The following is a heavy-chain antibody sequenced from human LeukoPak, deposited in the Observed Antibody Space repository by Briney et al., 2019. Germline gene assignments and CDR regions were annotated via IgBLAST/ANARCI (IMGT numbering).Heavy chain of an antibody. D-gene: IGHD3-10*01. J-gene: IGHJ4*02. CDR3: ARRPPSYSDNSGTYYLGGFDY. Sequence: SETLSLTCTVSGGSISSSSYNWGWIRQPPGKGLEWIGSFDNSGSTYYNPSLKSRVTISVDTSKDQFSLKLTSVTAADTAVYYCARRPPSYSDNSGTYYLGGFDYWGQGTLVTVSS. CDR1: GGSISSSSYN. CDR2: FDNSGST. V-gene: IGHV4-39*01.